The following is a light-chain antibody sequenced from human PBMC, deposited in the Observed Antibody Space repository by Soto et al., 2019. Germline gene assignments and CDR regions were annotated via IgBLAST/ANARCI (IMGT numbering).Light chain of an antibody. CDR2: GAS. V-gene: IGKV3-15*01. Sequence: EIVMTQSPATLSVSPGERATLSCRASHSFSSNLAWYQQKPGQAPRLLIYGASTRATGIPARFSASGSGTEFTLTISSLQSEDFAVYYCQQYSHWPITFGQGTRLE. CDR3: QQYSHWPIT. J-gene: IGKJ5*01. CDR1: HSFSSN.